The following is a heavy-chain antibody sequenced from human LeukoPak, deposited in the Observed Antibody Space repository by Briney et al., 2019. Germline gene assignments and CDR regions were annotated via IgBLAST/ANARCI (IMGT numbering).Heavy chain of an antibody. CDR1: GDSISSYY. CDR3: ASGIQGVGNNY. D-gene: IGHD4-23*01. CDR2: MYISGET. J-gene: IGHJ4*02. Sequence: SETLSLTCTVSGDSISSYYWSWIRQPAGKGLEWIGRMYISGETNYNPSLKSRVTVSLDTSKNHFSLKLNSVTAADTAVYFCASGIQGVGNNYWGQGTLVTVSS. V-gene: IGHV4-4*07.